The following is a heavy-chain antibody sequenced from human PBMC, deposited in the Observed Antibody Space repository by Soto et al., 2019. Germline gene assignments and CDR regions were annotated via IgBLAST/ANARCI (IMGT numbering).Heavy chain of an antibody. CDR3: ARGRSTSWFSDY. D-gene: IGHD6-13*01. Sequence: QVQLVQSGAEVKKPGASVKVSCKTSGYTFTSYDINWVRQATGHGLEWMGWMNPNSGNTGYAQNLQGRVTMTRTTSISTAYMELSGLRSDDTGVYYCARGRSTSWFSDYWGQGTLVTVSS. V-gene: IGHV1-8*01. CDR2: MNPNSGNT. CDR1: GYTFTSYD. J-gene: IGHJ4*02.